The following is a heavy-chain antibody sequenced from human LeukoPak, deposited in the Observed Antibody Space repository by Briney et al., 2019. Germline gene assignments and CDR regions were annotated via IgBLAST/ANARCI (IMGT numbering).Heavy chain of an antibody. D-gene: IGHD6-19*01. V-gene: IGHV1-46*01. CDR3: ARAPPYSSGWYSSGGVDWFDP. Sequence: ASVKVSCKASGYSFTSYNLHWVRQAPGQRLEWMGIIKPSGTDTNCAQKFQGRVIMTTDTSTSTVYMELSSLRSDGTAVYYCARAPPYSSGWYSSGGVDWFDPWGRGTLVTVSS. CDR1: GYSFTSYN. CDR2: IKPSGTDT. J-gene: IGHJ5*02.